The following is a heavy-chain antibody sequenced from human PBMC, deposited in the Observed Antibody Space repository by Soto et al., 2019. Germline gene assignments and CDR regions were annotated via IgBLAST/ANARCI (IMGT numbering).Heavy chain of an antibody. CDR1: GFTFSSYG. Sequence: LRLSCAASGFTFSSYGMHWVRQAPGKGLEWVAVISYDGSNKYYADSVKGRFTISRDNSKNTLYLQMNSLRAEDTAVYYCSTAEPSGSYPYYSYGMDVWGQGTTATVSS. CDR2: ISYDGSNK. D-gene: IGHD3-10*01. V-gene: IGHV3-30*03. J-gene: IGHJ6*02. CDR3: STAEPSGSYPYYSYGMDV.